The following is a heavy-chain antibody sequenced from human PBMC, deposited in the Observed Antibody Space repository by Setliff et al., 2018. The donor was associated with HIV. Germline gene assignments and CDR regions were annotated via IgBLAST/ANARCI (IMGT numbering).Heavy chain of an antibody. CDR1: GDSVSSASYY. D-gene: IGHD4-17*01. CDR2: IYYSGIT. Sequence: SETLSLTCTVSGDSVSSASYYWSWIRQSPGKGLEWIGYIYYSGITTYNPSLKSRVTISIDTSKNQFSLRLHSVTAADTAVYYCARDPPGYGDSNDYWGQGTLVTVSS. J-gene: IGHJ4*02. CDR3: ARDPPGYGDSNDY. V-gene: IGHV4-61*01.